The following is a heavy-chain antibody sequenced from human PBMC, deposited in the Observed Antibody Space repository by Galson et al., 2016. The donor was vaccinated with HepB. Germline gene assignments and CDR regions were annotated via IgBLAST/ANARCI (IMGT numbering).Heavy chain of an antibody. CDR3: ARQQMPGYCSGGWCYHYYGIDV. J-gene: IGHJ6*02. CDR1: GSSFTHYW. V-gene: IGHV5-51*01. CDR2: IYPGDSDT. D-gene: IGHD2-15*01. Sequence: QSGAEVTKPGESLKISCKGSGSSFTHYWIGWVRQMPGKGLEWMGIIYPGDSDTRYSPSFQGQVTISVDKSISTAYLQWSSLMASDTAMYYCARQQMPGYCSGGWCYHYYGIDVWGRGTAVTVSS.